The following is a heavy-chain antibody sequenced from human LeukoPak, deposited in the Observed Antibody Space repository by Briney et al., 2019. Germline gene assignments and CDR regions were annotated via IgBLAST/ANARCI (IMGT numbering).Heavy chain of an antibody. V-gene: IGHV3-33*01. CDR3: ARDPPVGATTQYYYYGMDV. Sequence: GGSLRLSCAASGFTFSSYGMHWVRQAPGKGLEWVAVIWYDGSNKYYADSVKGRFTISRDNSKNTLYLQMNCLRAEDTAVYYCARDPPVGATTQYYYYGMDVWGQGTTVTVSS. CDR1: GFTFSSYG. D-gene: IGHD1-26*01. J-gene: IGHJ6*02. CDR2: IWYDGSNK.